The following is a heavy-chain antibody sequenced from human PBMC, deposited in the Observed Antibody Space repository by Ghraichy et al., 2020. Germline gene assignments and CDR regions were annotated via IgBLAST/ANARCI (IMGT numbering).Heavy chain of an antibody. CDR3: ARGLSGDSSGLTDY. D-gene: IGHD3-22*01. CDR1: GGSFSGYY. V-gene: IGHV4-34*01. J-gene: IGHJ4*02. CDR2: INHSGST. Sequence: SETLSLTCAVYGGSFSGYYWSWIRQPPGKGLEWIGEINHSGSTNYNPSHKSRVTISVDTSKNQFSLKLSSVTAADTAVYYCARGLSGDSSGLTDYWGQGTLVTVSS.